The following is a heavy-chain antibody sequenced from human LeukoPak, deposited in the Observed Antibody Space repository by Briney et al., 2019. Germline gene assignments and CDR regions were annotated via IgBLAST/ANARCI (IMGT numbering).Heavy chain of an antibody. D-gene: IGHD6-25*01. CDR2: IYYSGST. Sequence: SETLSLTCTVPGGSISSYYWSWIRQPPGKGLEWIGHIYYSGSTNYNPPLKSRVTISVDTSTNQFSLKLSSVTAADTAVYYCAKGNGVSGYSDDWFDPWDQGTLVTVSS. J-gene: IGHJ5*02. CDR3: AKGNGVSGYSDDWFDP. CDR1: GGSISSYY. V-gene: IGHV4-59*12.